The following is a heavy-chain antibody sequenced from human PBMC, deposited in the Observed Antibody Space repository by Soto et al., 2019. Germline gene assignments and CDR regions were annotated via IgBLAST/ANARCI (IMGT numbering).Heavy chain of an antibody. CDR3: ARELLFYDSDGFSWDDAFDI. CDR1: GGSLSSSAYS. V-gene: IGHV4-30-2*01. J-gene: IGHJ3*02. Sequence: SETLSLTCAVSGGSLSSSAYSWSWIRQPPGKGLEWIGFIYQSGSTYYNPSFKSRVTMSLDRPKNQFSLKLSSVTAADTAVYYCARELLFYDSDGFSWDDAFDIWGQGTMVTVSS. CDR2: IYQSGST. D-gene: IGHD3-22*01.